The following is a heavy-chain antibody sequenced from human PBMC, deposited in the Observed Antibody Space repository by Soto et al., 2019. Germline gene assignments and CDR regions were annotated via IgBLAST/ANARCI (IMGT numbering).Heavy chain of an antibody. D-gene: IGHD3-3*01. CDR3: ARGGGVGVAGSAAFDM. CDR2: IYSGGNT. V-gene: IGHV3-53*02. J-gene: IGHJ3*02. CDR1: GFAVSSNF. Sequence: EVQLVETGGGLIQPGGSVRLSCAASGFAVSSNFVNWVRQAPGKGLEWVSVIYSGGNTYYADSVKGRFTISRDNSKNTVYLQMNSLRAEDTALYYWARGGGVGVAGSAAFDMWGQGTLVTVSS.